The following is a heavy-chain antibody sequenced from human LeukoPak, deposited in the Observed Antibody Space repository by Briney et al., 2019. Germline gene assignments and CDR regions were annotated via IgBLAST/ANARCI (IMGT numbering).Heavy chain of an antibody. CDR1: GYTFTSYY. CDR2: INPSGGST. V-gene: IGHV1-46*01. Sequence: ASVKVSCKASGYTFTSYYMHWVRQAPGQGLEWMGIINPSGGSTSYAQKFQGRVTMTRDMSTSTVYMELSSLRSEDTAVYYCARDLGIAAAGYYFDYWGQGTLDTVSS. CDR3: ARDLGIAAAGYYFDY. D-gene: IGHD6-13*01. J-gene: IGHJ4*02.